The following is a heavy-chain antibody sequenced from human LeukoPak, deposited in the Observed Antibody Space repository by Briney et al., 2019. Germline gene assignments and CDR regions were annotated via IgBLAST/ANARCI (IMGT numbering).Heavy chain of an antibody. Sequence: PGGSLRLSCAASGFTFSSYAMSWVRRAPGKGLEWVSAISGSGGSTYYADSVKGRFTISRDNSKNTLYLQMNSLRAEDTAVYYCAKGLRDLTIWCAFDIWGQGTMVTVSS. CDR2: ISGSGGST. CDR1: GFTFSSYA. J-gene: IGHJ3*02. V-gene: IGHV3-23*01. D-gene: IGHD3-3*01. CDR3: AKGLRDLTIWCAFDI.